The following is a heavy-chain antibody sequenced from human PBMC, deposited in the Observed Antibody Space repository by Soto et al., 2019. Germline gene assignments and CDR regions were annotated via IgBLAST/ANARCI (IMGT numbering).Heavy chain of an antibody. CDR2: IANDAENYAA. V-gene: IGHV3-73*02. J-gene: IGHJ5*02. Sequence: EVQLVESGGGLVQPGGSLKLSCAASGFTISATAMHWIRQASGKGLEWVGRIANDAENYAATYAASVKGWFTLSRDESKNAAYLQMNGLESEDTAIYYCAKYSGSSSTRAALGQGTVVTVSS. D-gene: IGHD1-26*01. CDR1: GFTISATA. CDR3: AKYSGSSSTRAA.